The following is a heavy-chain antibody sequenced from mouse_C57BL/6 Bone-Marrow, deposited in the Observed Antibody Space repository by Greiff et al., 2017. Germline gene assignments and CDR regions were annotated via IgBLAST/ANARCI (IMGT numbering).Heavy chain of an antibody. J-gene: IGHJ1*03. CDR3: ARGSTVVAWYFDV. CDR1: GYAFTNYL. Sequence: QVQLQQSGAELVRPGTSVKVSCKASGYAFTNYLIEWVKQRPGQGLEWIGVINPGSGGTNYNEKFKGKATLTADKSSSTAYMQLSSLTSEDSAVYFCARGSTVVAWYFDVWGTGTTVTVSS. D-gene: IGHD1-1*01. V-gene: IGHV1-54*01. CDR2: INPGSGGT.